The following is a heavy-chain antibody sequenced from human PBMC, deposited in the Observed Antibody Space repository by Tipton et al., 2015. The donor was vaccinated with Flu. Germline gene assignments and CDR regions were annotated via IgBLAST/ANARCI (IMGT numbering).Heavy chain of an antibody. D-gene: IGHD3-10*01. CDR1: GFTFSSYW. Sequence: CAASGFTFSSYWMSWVRQAPGKGLEWVANIKQDGSEKYYVGSLKGRFTISRDNAKNSLYLQMNSLRAEDTAVYYCASQNYGSGSLNYWGQGTLVTVSS. V-gene: IGHV3-7*01. J-gene: IGHJ4*02. CDR2: IKQDGSEK. CDR3: ASQNYGSGSLNY.